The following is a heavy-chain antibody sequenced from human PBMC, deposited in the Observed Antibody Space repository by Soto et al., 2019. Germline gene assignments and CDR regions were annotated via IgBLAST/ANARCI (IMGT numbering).Heavy chain of an antibody. CDR3: ARDQAVAGTLYFDY. V-gene: IGHV4-59*01. D-gene: IGHD6-19*01. J-gene: IGHJ4*02. Sequence: QVQLQESGPGLVKPSETLSLTCTVSGGSISSYYWSWIRQPPGKGLEWIGYIYYSGSTNYNPSLKSRVTISVDTSKNQFSLKLSAVTAADTAVYYCARDQAVAGTLYFDYWGQGTLVTVSS. CDR1: GGSISSYY. CDR2: IYYSGST.